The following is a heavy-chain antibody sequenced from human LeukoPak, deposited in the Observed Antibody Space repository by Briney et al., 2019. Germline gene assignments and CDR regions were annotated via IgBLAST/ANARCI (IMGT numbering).Heavy chain of an antibody. D-gene: IGHD2-8*01. Sequence: PGGSVRLSCAASGFTFSNAWMSWVRQAPGKGLEWVGRIKRKTDGGTTDYAAPVKGRFTISRDDSKNTLYLQMNSLKTEDTAVYYCTTDGGAVLMVYVGFDYWGQGTLVTVSS. CDR1: GFTFSNAW. CDR2: IKRKTDGGTT. J-gene: IGHJ4*02. V-gene: IGHV3-15*01. CDR3: TTDGGAVLMVYVGFDY.